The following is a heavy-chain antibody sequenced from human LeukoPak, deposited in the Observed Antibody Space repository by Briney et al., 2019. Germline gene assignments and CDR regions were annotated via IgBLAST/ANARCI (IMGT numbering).Heavy chain of an antibody. CDR3: ATATVSQGYYYYYMDV. CDR2: INHSGST. D-gene: IGHD1-14*01. Sequence: SETLSLTCGVYDGSLSDYLWSWIRQPPGKGLEWIGEINHSGSTNYNPSLKSRVTISVDTSKNQFSLKLSSVTAADTAVYYCATATVSQGYYYYYMDVWGKGTTVTVSS. CDR1: DGSLSDYL. V-gene: IGHV4-34*01. J-gene: IGHJ6*03.